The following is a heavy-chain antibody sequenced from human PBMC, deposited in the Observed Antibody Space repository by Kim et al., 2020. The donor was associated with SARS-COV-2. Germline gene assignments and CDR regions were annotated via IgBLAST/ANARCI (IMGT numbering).Heavy chain of an antibody. Sequence: SETLSLTCTVSGGSISDSRYFWGWIRQPPGKGLQWIGNIFYTGTTYYNPSLKSRVTISVDTSNNQFSLKATSVTAADSAFYYCARVAVRGFD. CDR2: IFYTGTT. D-gene: IGHD3-10*01. CDR1: GGSISDSRYF. J-gene: IGHJ3*01. CDR3: ARVAVRGFD. V-gene: IGHV4-39*01.